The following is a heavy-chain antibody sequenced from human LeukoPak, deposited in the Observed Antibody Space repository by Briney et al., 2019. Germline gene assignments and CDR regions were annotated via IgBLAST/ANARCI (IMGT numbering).Heavy chain of an antibody. V-gene: IGHV1-46*01. CDR3: ARSMTTVRSSYNWFDP. Sequence: ASVKVSCKASGYTFTSYYMHWVRQAPGQGLEWMGIINPSGGSTSYAQKFQGRVTMTRDTSTSTVYMELSSLRSEDTAVYYCARSMTTVRSSYNWFDPWGQGTLVTVSS. J-gene: IGHJ5*02. D-gene: IGHD4-4*01. CDR2: INPSGGST. CDR1: GYTFTSYY.